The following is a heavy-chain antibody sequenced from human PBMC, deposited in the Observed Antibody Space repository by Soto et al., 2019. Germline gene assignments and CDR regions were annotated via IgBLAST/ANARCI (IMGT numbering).Heavy chain of an antibody. CDR3: ARQTGSATKFDY. J-gene: IGHJ4*02. V-gene: IGHV1-3*01. CDR1: GYSLSKYS. CDR2: INAGGGGT. Sequence: ASVKVSCKASGYSLSKYSIHWVRQAPGQRLEWMGWINAGGGGTIYAQNFQGRVTITRDTSTTTVYMELSSLTSEDTAIYHCARQTGSATKFDYWGQGTLVTVSS.